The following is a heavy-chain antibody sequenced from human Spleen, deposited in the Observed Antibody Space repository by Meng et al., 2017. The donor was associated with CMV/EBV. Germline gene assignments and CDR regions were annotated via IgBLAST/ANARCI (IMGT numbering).Heavy chain of an antibody. V-gene: IGHV3-9*01. Sequence: LSLSCAASGFTFSSYSMNWVRQAPGKGLEWVSGISWNSGNIGYADSVKGRFTISRDNAKNSLYLQMNSLRAEDTALYYCAKSRGVAVAGTGFDYWGQGTLVTVSS. CDR1: GFTFSSYS. CDR3: AKSRGVAVAGTGFDY. J-gene: IGHJ4*02. CDR2: ISWNSGNI. D-gene: IGHD6-19*01.